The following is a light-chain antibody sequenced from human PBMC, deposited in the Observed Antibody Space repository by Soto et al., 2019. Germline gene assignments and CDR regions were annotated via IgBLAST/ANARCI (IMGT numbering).Light chain of an antibody. J-gene: IGKJ4*01. CDR2: AAS. V-gene: IGKV3-11*01. CDR3: QQRDNGLT. CDR1: QSVSSY. Sequence: EIVLTQSPATLSLSPGERATLSCRASQSVSSYLAWYQQKPGQAPRLLIYAASIRATGIPARFSGSGSGTDFTLTISCLEPEDFAVYYCQQRDNGLTFGGGTKLEIK.